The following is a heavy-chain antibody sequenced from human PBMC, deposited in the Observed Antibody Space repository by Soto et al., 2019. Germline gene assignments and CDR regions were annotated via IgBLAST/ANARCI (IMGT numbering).Heavy chain of an antibody. D-gene: IGHD3-16*01. Sequence: QLQLQESGSGLVKPSQTLSLTCAVSGGSISSGGYSWSWIRQPPGKGLEWIGYIYHSGSTYYNPSPQSRILKSIDRANDQFPLELGSGAAAGQAVYFCARGGGYTFDYWGQGTLVTVSS. V-gene: IGHV4-30-2*01. J-gene: IGHJ4*02. CDR2: IYHSGST. CDR1: GGSISSGGYS. CDR3: ARGGGYTFDY.